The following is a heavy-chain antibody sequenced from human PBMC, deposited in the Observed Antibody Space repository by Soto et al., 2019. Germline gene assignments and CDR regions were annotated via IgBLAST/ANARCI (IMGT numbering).Heavy chain of an antibody. CDR1: GGTFSNYA. J-gene: IGHJ6*01. V-gene: IGHV1-69*01. CDR3: ARALXXXXXLXVXXXANSGPYYSXG. Sequence: QVQLVQSGAEMKKPGSSVKVSCKASGGTFSNYAISWVRQARGKGLEWMGGIIHIFGTANYAQKFQGRVTITADESTSTAHMELSSLRSGDTAVYYCARALXXXXXLXVXXXANSGPYYSXG. D-gene: IGHD6-25*01. CDR2: IIHIFGTA.